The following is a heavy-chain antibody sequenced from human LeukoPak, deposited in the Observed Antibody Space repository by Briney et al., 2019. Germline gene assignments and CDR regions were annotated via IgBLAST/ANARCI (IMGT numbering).Heavy chain of an antibody. V-gene: IGHV3-74*01. CDR1: GFTFSSFW. Sequence: GGSLRLSCAASGFTFSSFWMHWVRQAPGKGLVWVSRINSDGSSTNYADSVKARFTISRDNSKVTLYLQMTSLRPEDTAIYYCVKDPSGNYFYFDYWGQGTLVTVSS. D-gene: IGHD1-26*01. J-gene: IGHJ4*02. CDR2: INSDGSST. CDR3: VKDPSGNYFYFDY.